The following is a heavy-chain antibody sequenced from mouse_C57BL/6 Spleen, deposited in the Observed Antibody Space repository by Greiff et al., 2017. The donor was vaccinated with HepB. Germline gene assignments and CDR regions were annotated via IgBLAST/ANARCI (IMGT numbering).Heavy chain of an antibody. V-gene: IGHV1-9*01. CDR1: GYTFTGYW. CDR2: ILPGSGSN. J-gene: IGHJ3*01. Sequence: QVPLQQSGAELMKPGASVKLSCKATGYTFTGYWIEWVKQRPGHGLEWIGEILPGSGSNNYNEKIKGKATFPADTSSNTAYMQLSSLTNEDSAIYYCAPQYYGSFAYWGQGTLVTVSA. D-gene: IGHD1-1*01. CDR3: APQYYGSFAY.